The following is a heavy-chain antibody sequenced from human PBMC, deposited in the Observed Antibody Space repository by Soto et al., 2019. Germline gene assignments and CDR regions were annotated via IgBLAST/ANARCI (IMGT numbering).Heavy chain of an antibody. J-gene: IGHJ6*02. CDR2: INHSGST. CDR1: GGSFSGYY. D-gene: IGHD1-7*01. Sequence: PSETLSLTCAVYGGSFSGYYWSWIRQPPGKGLEWIGEINHSGSTNYNPSLKSRVTISVDTSKNQFSLKLSSVTAADTAVYYCGRGTRTSHYYGMDVWGQGTTVTVSS. V-gene: IGHV4-34*01. CDR3: GRGTRTSHYYGMDV.